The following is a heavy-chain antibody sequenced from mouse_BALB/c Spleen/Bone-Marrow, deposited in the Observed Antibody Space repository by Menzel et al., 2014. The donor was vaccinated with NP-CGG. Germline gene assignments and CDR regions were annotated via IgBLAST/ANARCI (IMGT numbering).Heavy chain of an antibody. J-gene: IGHJ2*01. CDR2: INPTRGYT. CDR1: GYTFTSFT. V-gene: IGHV1-4*02. Sequence: QVQLQQSAPELARPGASVKMSCKASGYTFTSFTIQWIKQRSGQGLEWIGYINPTRGYTDYNQKFKDRTTLTADKSSSTTYMQLTSLTSEDSAFYYCAREATYYAYFDYWGQGTALAVSS. CDR3: AREATYYAYFDY. D-gene: IGHD1-1*01.